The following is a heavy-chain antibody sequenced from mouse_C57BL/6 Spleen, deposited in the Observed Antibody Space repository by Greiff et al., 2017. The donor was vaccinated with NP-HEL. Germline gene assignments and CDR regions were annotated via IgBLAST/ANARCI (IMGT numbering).Heavy chain of an antibody. CDR2: INPNNGGT. D-gene: IGHD1-3*01. Sequence: VQLQQSGPELVKPGASVKISCKASGYTFTDYYMNWVKQSHGKSLEWIGDINPNNGGTSYNQKFKGKATLTVDKSSSTAYIELRSLTSEDSAVYYCASRSPPKYYFDYWGQGTTLTVSS. V-gene: IGHV1-26*01. J-gene: IGHJ2*01. CDR1: GYTFTDYY. CDR3: ASRSPPKYYFDY.